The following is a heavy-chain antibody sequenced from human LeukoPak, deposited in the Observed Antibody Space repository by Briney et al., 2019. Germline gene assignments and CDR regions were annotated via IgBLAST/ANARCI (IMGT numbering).Heavy chain of an antibody. J-gene: IGHJ2*01. CDR1: GGTFSSYA. CDR2: IIPIFGTA. Sequence: SVKVSCKASGGTFSSYAISWVRQAPGQGLEWMGGIIPIFGTANYAQKFQGRVTITADESTSTAYMELSSLRSEDTAVYYCARCENSSGYYYQRYFDLWGRGTLVTVSS. V-gene: IGHV1-69*01. D-gene: IGHD3-22*01. CDR3: ARCENSSGYYYQRYFDL.